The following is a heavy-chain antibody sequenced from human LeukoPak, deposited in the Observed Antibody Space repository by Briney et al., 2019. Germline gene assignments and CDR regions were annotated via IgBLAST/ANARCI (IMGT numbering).Heavy chain of an antibody. V-gene: IGHV3-66*01. CDR1: GFTVSSNY. CDR2: IYSGGST. CDR3: ARSFYDSSGQSVDNDAFDI. J-gene: IGHJ3*02. Sequence: GGSLRLSCAASGFTVSSNYMSWVRQAPGKGLEWVSVIYSGGSTYYADSVKGRFTISRDNSKNTLYLQMNSLRAEDTAVYYCARSFYDSSGQSVDNDAFDIWGQGTMVTVSS. D-gene: IGHD3-22*01.